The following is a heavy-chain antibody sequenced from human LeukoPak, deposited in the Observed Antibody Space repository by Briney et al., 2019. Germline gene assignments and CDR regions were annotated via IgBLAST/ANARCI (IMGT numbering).Heavy chain of an antibody. V-gene: IGHV3-30*03. J-gene: IGHJ4*02. Sequence: GGSLRLSCAASGFTFSSYGMHWVRQAPGKGLEWVAVISYDGSNKYYADSVKGRFTISRDNSKNTLYLQINSLRAEDTAVYYCARGRFDLWGQGSLVTVSS. CDR1: GFTFSSYG. CDR3: ARGRFDL. CDR2: ISYDGSNK.